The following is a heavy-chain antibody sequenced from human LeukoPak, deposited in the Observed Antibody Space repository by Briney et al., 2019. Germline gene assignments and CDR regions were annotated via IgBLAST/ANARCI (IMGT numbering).Heavy chain of an antibody. J-gene: IGHJ4*02. CDR1: GFIFDTYA. CDR2: ISYDGSDK. CDR3: ARDDRVRGVINY. D-gene: IGHD3-10*01. V-gene: IGHV3-30-3*01. Sequence: RTGRSLRLSCAASGFIFDTYAMHWVRQAPGKGLQWLAIISYDGSDKHYTDSVQGRLTISRDNSRNTVSLQMDSLTPEDTAVYFCARDDRVRGVINYWGQGTLVTVSS.